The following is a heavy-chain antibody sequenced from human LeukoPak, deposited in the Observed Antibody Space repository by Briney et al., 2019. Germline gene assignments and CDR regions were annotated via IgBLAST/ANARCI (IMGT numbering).Heavy chain of an antibody. D-gene: IGHD2-15*01. J-gene: IGHJ6*02. V-gene: IGHV4-61*02. CDR1: GGSINRDNYY. Sequence: PSETLSLTCTVSGGSINRDNYYWSWIRQPAGKGLEWIGRVYISGSTNYNPSLKSRVTISVDTSKNLFSLKLSSVTAADTAVYYCASGEDIYGMDVWGQGTTVTVSS. CDR3: ASGEDIYGMDV. CDR2: VYISGST.